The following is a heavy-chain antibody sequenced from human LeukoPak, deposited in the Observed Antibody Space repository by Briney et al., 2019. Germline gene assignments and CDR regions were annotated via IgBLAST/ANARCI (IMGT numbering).Heavy chain of an antibody. D-gene: IGHD2-15*01. CDR1: GFTFSSYA. V-gene: IGHV3-21*01. J-gene: IGHJ6*02. Sequence: GGSLRLSCAASGFTFSSYAMSWVRQAPGKGLEWVSSISSRSTYIYYADSVKGRFTISRDNAKSSLYLQMNSLRAEDTAVYYCATDSKGGYDYYYYGMDVWGQGTTVTVSS. CDR2: ISSRSTYI. CDR3: ATDSKGGYDYYYYGMDV.